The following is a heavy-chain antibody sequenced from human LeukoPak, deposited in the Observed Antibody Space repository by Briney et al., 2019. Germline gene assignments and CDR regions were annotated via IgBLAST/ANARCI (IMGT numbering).Heavy chain of an antibody. J-gene: IGHJ6*03. D-gene: IGHD5-12*01. CDR1: GYTFTGYY. CDR2: INPNSGGT. CDR3: ARGGMATLTFYYYYMDV. V-gene: IGHV1-2*02. Sequence: ASVTVSCKASGYTFTGYYMHWVRQAPGQGLEWMGWINPNSGGTNYAQKFQGRVTMTRDTSISAAYMELSRLRYDDTAVYYCARGGMATLTFYYYYMDVWGKGTTVTVSS.